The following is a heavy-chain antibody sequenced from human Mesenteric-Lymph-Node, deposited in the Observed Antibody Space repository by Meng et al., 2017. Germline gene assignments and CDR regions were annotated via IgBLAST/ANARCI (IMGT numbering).Heavy chain of an antibody. CDR3: MSEIRKAPTGTDY. CDR1: GLSFNTHA. Sequence: QVQLVESGGGVVQPGRSRRLSCVASGLSFNTHAMHWVRQAPGKGLEWVAVISYDGTNKYYADSVMGRFTISRDNSKSTLFLQMNSLRAEDTAMYYCMSEIRKAPTGTDYWGQGTLVTVSS. J-gene: IGHJ4*02. CDR2: ISYDGTNK. V-gene: IGHV3-30-3*01. D-gene: IGHD6-13*01.